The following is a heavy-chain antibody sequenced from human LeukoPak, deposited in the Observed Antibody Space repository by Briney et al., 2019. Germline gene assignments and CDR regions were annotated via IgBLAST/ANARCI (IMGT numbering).Heavy chain of an antibody. D-gene: IGHD6-6*01. J-gene: IGHJ4*02. CDR3: AKVEEQLDTSGNDY. V-gene: IGHV3-23*01. CDR2: ISGSGGST. CDR1: GFTFSSYA. Sequence: PGGSLRLSCAASGFTFSSYAMSWVRQAPGKGLEWVSAISGSGGSTYYADSVKGRFTISRDNSKNTLYLQMNSLRAEDTAVYYCAKVEEQLDTSGNDYWGQGTLVTVSS.